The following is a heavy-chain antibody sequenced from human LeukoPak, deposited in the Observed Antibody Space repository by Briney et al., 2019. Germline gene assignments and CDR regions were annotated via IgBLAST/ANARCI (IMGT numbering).Heavy chain of an antibody. V-gene: IGHV1-2*04. D-gene: IGHD6-19*01. J-gene: IGHJ4*02. CDR2: INPNSGGT. Sequence: ASVKVSCKASGYTFTGYYMHWVRQAPGQGLEWMGWINPNSGGTNYAQKFQGWVTMTRDTSISPAYMELSRLRSDDTAVYYCASLIAVAVTSDYWGQGNLVTVSS. CDR3: ASLIAVAVTSDY. CDR1: GYTFTGYY.